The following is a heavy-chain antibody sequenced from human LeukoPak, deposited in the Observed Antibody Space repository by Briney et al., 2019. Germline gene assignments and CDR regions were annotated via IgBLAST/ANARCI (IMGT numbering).Heavy chain of an antibody. V-gene: IGHV4-31*03. CDR3: ARDQGTMVRGVTYYYYGMDV. D-gene: IGHD3-10*01. J-gene: IGHJ6*04. Sequence: PSETLSLTCTVSGGSISSGGYYWSWIRQHPGKGLEWIGYIYYSGSTYYNPSLKSRVTISVDTSKNQFSLKLGSVTAADTAVYYCARDQGTMVRGVTYYYYGMDVWGKGTTVTVSS. CDR1: GGSISSGGYY. CDR2: IYYSGST.